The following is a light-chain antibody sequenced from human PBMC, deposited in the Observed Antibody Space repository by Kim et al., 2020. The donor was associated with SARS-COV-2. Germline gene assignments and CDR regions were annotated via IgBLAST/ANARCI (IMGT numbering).Light chain of an antibody. J-gene: IGLJ3*02. CDR2: DVS. Sequence: QSALTQPASVSGSPGQSITISCTGTSSDVGAYNYVSWYQQHPGKVPKLMISDVSKRPSGVSNRFSGSKSGNTASLTISGLQAEDEAGYYCSSYATSSSWVFGGGTQLTVL. CDR1: SSDVGAYNY. V-gene: IGLV2-14*03. CDR3: SSYATSSSWV.